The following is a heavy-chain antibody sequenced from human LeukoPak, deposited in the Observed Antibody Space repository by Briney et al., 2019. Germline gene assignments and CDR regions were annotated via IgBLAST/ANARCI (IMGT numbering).Heavy chain of an antibody. CDR3: AREGEYYDSSGQRPHAFDI. J-gene: IGHJ3*02. V-gene: IGHV4-39*02. Sequence: PSETLSLTCTVSGGSLSSSNNYWGWTRQPPGKGLEWFGSISYSGGTSYNPSLRSRVTISVDTSKNQFSLKLNSVTAADTAVYYCAREGEYYDSSGQRPHAFDIWGQGTVVTVSS. CDR1: GGSLSSSNNY. CDR2: ISYSGGT. D-gene: IGHD3-22*01.